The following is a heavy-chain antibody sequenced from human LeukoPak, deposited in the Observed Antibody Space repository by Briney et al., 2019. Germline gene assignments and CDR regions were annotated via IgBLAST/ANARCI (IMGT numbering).Heavy chain of an antibody. Sequence: SETLSLTCTVSGGSISSYYWSWIRQPAGKGLEWIGRIYTSGSTNYNPSLKSRVTISVDTSKNHFSLKLTSVTAADTAVYYCARGPPNGHDDSSGYYVPACFDYWGQGTLVTVSS. J-gene: IGHJ4*02. V-gene: IGHV4-4*07. D-gene: IGHD3-22*01. CDR1: GGSISSYY. CDR3: ARGPPNGHDDSSGYYVPACFDY. CDR2: IYTSGST.